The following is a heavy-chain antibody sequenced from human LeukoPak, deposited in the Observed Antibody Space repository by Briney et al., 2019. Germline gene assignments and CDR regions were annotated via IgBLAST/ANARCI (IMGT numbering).Heavy chain of an antibody. Sequence: ASVKVSCKASGGTFSSYAISWVRQAPGRGLEWMGGIIPIFGTANYAQKFQGRVTMTTDTSTTTAYMELRSLISDDTAVYYCAREGCTSTSCLDYWGQGTLVTVSS. J-gene: IGHJ4*02. CDR3: AREGCTSTSCLDY. CDR2: IIPIFGTA. V-gene: IGHV1-69*05. CDR1: GGTFSSYA. D-gene: IGHD2-2*01.